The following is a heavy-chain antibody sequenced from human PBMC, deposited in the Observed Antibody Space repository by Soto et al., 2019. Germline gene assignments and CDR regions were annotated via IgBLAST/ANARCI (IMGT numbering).Heavy chain of an antibody. V-gene: IGHV4-30-2*01. CDR2: IYHSGST. CDR1: GGSISSGGYS. D-gene: IGHD6-13*01. J-gene: IGHJ4*02. CDR3: ARGRVAAGAFDY. Sequence: PPETLSLTCGVSGGSISSGGYSWSWIRQPPGKGLEWIGYIYHSGSTYYNPSLKSRVTISVDRSKNQFSLKLSSVTAADTAVYYCARGRVAAGAFDYWGQGTLVTVSS.